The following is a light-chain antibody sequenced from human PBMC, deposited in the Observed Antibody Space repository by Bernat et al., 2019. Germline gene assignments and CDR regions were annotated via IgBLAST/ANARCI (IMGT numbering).Light chain of an antibody. CDR2: DVD. Sequence: QSALTQPHSVSGSPGQSVTISCTGTSNDVGDYKHVSWYQQHPGKAPRFMIYDVDKRPSGVPDRFSGSKSGSTASLTISGLQPEDEGDYYCCADAGAFTWGVGGGTKLTVL. CDR3: CADAGAFTWG. CDR1: SNDVGDYKH. J-gene: IGLJ2*01. V-gene: IGLV2-11*01.